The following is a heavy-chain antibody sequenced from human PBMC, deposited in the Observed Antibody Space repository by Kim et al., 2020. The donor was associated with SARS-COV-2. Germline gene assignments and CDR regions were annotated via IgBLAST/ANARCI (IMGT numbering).Heavy chain of an antibody. D-gene: IGHD4-17*01. Sequence: GGSLRLSCSASGFTVSSYAMHWVRQAPGKGLEYVSAISSNGGSTYYADSVKGRFTISRDNSKNTLYLQMSSLRAEDTAVYYCHMTTVTTGGYYYYGMDVWGQGTTVTVSS. CDR2: ISSNGGST. CDR3: HMTTVTTGGYYYYGMDV. CDR1: GFTVSSYA. V-gene: IGHV3-64D*09. J-gene: IGHJ6*02.